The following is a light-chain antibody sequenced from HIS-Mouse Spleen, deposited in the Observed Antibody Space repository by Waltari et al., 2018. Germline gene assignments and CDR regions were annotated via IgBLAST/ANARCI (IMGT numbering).Light chain of an antibody. J-gene: IGLJ2*01. Sequence: SYVLTQPPSVSVAPGQTARITCGGNNIGSKSVHWYQQKPGQAPVLGGYDDSDRPSGIPERFAGSNSGNTATLTISRVEAGDEADYYCQVWDSSSDHPVFGGGTKLTVL. CDR3: QVWDSSSDHPV. CDR2: DDS. CDR1: NIGSKS. V-gene: IGLV3-21*02.